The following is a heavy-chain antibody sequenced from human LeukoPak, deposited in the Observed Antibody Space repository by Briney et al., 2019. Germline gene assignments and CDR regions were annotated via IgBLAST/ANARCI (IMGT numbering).Heavy chain of an antibody. D-gene: IGHD3-22*01. CDR2: ISFDESNK. J-gene: IGHJ4*02. CDR1: GFTFSSYG. CDR3: AGRYDSSGYPLH. Sequence: GGSLRLSCAASGFTFSSYGMHWVRQAPGKGLEWVAVISFDESNKYYADSVKGRFTISRDISKNTLSLQMNSLRAEDTAVYYCAGRYDSSGYPLHWGQGTLVTVSS. V-gene: IGHV3-30*03.